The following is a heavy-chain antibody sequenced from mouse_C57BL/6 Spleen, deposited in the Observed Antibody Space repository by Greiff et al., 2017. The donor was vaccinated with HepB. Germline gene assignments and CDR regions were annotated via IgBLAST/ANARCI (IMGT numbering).Heavy chain of an antibody. J-gene: IGHJ4*01. D-gene: IGHD2-5*01. CDR2: ISNGGGST. Sequence: EVKLVESGGGLVQPGGSLKLSCAASGFTFSDYYMYWVRQTPEKRLEWVAYISNGGGSTYYPDTVKGRFTISRDNAKNPLYLQMSRLKSEDTAMYYCARHAYYSNLYAMDYWGQGTSVTVSS. CDR3: ARHAYYSNLYAMDY. CDR1: GFTFSDYY. V-gene: IGHV5-12*01.